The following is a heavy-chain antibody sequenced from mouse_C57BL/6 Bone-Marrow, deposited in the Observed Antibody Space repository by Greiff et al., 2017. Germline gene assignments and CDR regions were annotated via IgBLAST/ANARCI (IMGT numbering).Heavy chain of an antibody. J-gene: IGHJ4*01. D-gene: IGHD2-2*01. CDR1: GYTFTSYW. CDR2: IDPSDSYT. CDR3: ARIPTEGYGDYAMDY. V-gene: IGHV1-69*01. Sequence: QVQLQQPGAELVIPGASVKLSCKASGYTFTSYWMHWVKQRPGQGLEWIGEIDPSDSYTNYNQKFKGKSTLTVDKSSSTAYMQLSSLTSEDSAVYYGARIPTEGYGDYAMDYWGQGTSVTVSS.